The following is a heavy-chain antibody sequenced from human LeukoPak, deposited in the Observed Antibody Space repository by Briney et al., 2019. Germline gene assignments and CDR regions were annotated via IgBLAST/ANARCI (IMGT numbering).Heavy chain of an antibody. J-gene: IGHJ4*02. Sequence: GGSLRLSCSASGFTFSRYWMSWVRQAPGKGLEWVANITQDGSEKYYVDSVKGRFTISRDNAKNSLYLQTNSLRAEDTAVYYCARDREYYYGSGSPVALDYWGQGTLVTVSS. CDR3: ARDREYYYGSGSPVALDY. V-gene: IGHV3-7*01. CDR1: GFTFSRYW. D-gene: IGHD3-10*01. CDR2: ITQDGSEK.